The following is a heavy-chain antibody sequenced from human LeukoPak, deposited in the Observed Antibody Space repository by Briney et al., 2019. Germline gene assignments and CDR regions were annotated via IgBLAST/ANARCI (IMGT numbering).Heavy chain of an antibody. V-gene: IGHV3-15*01. Sequence: GGSLRLSCAASGFTFSNAWMSWVRQAPGKGLEWVGRIKSKTDGGTTDYAAPVKGRFTISRDESKNTLYLQMNSLKTEDTAVYYCTTDLKGGYCSSTSCYVDYWGQGTLVTVSS. D-gene: IGHD2-2*01. CDR2: IKSKTDGGTT. CDR1: GFTFSNAW. CDR3: TTDLKGGYCSSTSCYVDY. J-gene: IGHJ4*02.